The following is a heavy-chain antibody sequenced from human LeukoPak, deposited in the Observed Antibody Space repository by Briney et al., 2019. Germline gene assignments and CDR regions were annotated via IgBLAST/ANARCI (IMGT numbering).Heavy chain of an antibody. CDR1: GGSISSYY. J-gene: IGHJ4*02. D-gene: IGHD4-17*01. Sequence: PSETLSLTCTVSGGSISSYYWSWIRQPAGKGLEWIGRIYTSGSTNYNPSLKSRVTMSVDTSKNQFSLKLSSVTAADTAVYYCARDYGRLLGPDDDYGEGELYYYFDYWGQGTLVTVSS. V-gene: IGHV4-4*07. CDR2: IYTSGST. CDR3: ARDYGRLLGPDDDYGEGELYYYFDY.